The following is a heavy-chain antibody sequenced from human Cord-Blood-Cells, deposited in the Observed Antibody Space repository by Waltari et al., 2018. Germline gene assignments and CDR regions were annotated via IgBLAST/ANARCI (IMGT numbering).Heavy chain of an antibody. CDR3: AREVVPAATPGYYYYMDV. V-gene: IGHV4-59*01. Sequence: QVQLQESGPGLVKPSETLSLTCTVSGGSISSYYWSWIRQPTGKGLEWIGYIYYSGSTNYNPSLKSRVTISVDTSKNQFSLKLSSVTAADTAVYYCAREVVPAATPGYYYYMDVWGKGTTVTVSS. CDR1: GGSISSYY. CDR2: IYYSGST. J-gene: IGHJ6*03. D-gene: IGHD2-2*01.